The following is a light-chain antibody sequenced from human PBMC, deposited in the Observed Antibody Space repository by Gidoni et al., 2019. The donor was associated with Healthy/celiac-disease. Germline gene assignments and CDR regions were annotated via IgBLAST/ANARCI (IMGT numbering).Light chain of an antibody. Sequence: QSALTQPPSASGSPGQSVTISCTGTSSDVGGSNYVSWYQQHPGKAPKLMMYEVSKRPSGVPDRFSGSKSGNTASLTVSGRQAEDEADYYCSSYAGSNNLVFGGGTKLTVL. CDR1: SSDVGGSNY. V-gene: IGLV2-8*01. CDR2: EVS. CDR3: SSYAGSNNLV. J-gene: IGLJ2*01.